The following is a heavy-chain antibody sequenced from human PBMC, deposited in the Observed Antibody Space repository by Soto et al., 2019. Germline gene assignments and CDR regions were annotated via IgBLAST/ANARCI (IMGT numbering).Heavy chain of an antibody. CDR1: GGSISSGGYY. Sequence: SETLSLTCTVSGGSISSGGYYWSWIRQHPGKGLEWIGYIYYSGSTYYNPSLKSRVTISVDTSKNQFSLKLSPVTAADTAVYYCASSYNLIVGATTSFDYWGQGTLVTVSS. D-gene: IGHD1-26*01. J-gene: IGHJ4*02. CDR2: IYYSGST. CDR3: ASSYNLIVGATTSFDY. V-gene: IGHV4-31*03.